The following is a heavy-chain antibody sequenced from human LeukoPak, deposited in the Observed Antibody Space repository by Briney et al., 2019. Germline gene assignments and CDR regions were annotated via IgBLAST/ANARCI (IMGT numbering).Heavy chain of an antibody. V-gene: IGHV3-23*01. CDR3: AKLGIVVVVAATTWFDP. Sequence: PGGSLRLSCSVSGITLSNYGMTWVRQAPGKGLEWVAGISGSGGRTNYADSVKGRFTISRDNPRNTLYLQMNSLRAEDTAVYYCAKLGIVVVVAATTWFDPWGQGTLVTVSS. CDR1: GITLSNYG. CDR2: ISGSGGRT. D-gene: IGHD2-15*01. J-gene: IGHJ5*02.